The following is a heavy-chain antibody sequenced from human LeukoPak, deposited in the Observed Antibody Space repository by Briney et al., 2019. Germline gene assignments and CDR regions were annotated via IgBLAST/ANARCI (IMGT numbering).Heavy chain of an antibody. D-gene: IGHD1-7*01. CDR3: ARALYNWNFFDP. CDR1: GGSISSGGYY. CDR2: IYYSGST. V-gene: IGHV4-31*03. Sequence: SETLSLTCTVSGGSISSGGYYWSWIRQHPGKGLEWIGYIYYSGSTYYNPSLESRVTMSVDTSKNQFSLKLSFVTAADTAVYYCARALYNWNFFDPWGQGTLVTVSS. J-gene: IGHJ5*02.